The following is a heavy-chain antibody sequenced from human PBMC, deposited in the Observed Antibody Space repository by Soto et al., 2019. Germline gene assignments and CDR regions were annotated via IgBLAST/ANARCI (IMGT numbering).Heavy chain of an antibody. CDR3: ARSRGYYDTSGYYYY. CDR2: IYHGGST. V-gene: IGHV4-4*02. J-gene: IGHJ4*02. Sequence: SETLSLTCAVSGGSISSSTWWSWVRQPPGKGLEWIGDIYHGGSTHYNPSLKSRVTISVDKSKNQFSLKLSSVTAADTAVYYCARSRGYYDTSGYYYYWGQGTLVTVSS. CDR1: GGSISSSTW. D-gene: IGHD3-22*01.